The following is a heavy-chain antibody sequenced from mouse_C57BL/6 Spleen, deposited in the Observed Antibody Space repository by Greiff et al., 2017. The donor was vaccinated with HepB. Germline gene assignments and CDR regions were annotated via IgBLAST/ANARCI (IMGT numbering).Heavy chain of an antibody. Sequence: QVQLKQSGAELAKPGASVKLSCKASGYTFTSYWMHWVKQRPGQGLEWIGYINPSSGYTKYNQKFKDKATLTADKSSSTAYMQLSSLTYEDSAVYYCAQTYYGSSYPAWFAYWGQGTLVTVSA. CDR3: AQTYYGSSYPAWFAY. CDR1: GYTFTSYW. D-gene: IGHD1-1*01. CDR2: INPSSGYT. J-gene: IGHJ3*01. V-gene: IGHV1-7*01.